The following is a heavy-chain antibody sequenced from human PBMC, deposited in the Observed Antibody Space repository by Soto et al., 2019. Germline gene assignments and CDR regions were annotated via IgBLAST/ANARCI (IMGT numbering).Heavy chain of an antibody. D-gene: IGHD2-21*02. V-gene: IGHV4-39*01. J-gene: IGHJ4*02. Sequence: SETLSLTCIVSGESISSSSYYWGWIRQPPGKGLEWIGRIYYSGRTYYNPSFKSRVTISIDTSKNQFSLKLSSVTATDTAVYYCARQRTTVVTQAYFDHWGQGARVTVSS. CDR1: GESISSSSYY. CDR3: ARQRTTVVTQAYFDH. CDR2: IYYSGRT.